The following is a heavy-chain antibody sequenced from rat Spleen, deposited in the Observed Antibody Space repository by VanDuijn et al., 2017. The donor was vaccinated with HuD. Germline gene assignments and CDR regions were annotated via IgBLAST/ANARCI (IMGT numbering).Heavy chain of an antibody. CDR2: INYDGSGT. J-gene: IGHJ3*01. CDR3: ARPSYGYPFAY. CDR1: GFTFSDYY. Sequence: EVQLVESDGGLVQPGRSLKLSCAASGFTFSDYYMAWVRQAPTKGLEWVATINYDGSGTYYRDSVKGRFTISRDNAKTTLYLQMDSLRSEDTATYYCARPSYGYPFAYWGQGTLVTVSS. V-gene: IGHV5-7*01. D-gene: IGHD1-7*01.